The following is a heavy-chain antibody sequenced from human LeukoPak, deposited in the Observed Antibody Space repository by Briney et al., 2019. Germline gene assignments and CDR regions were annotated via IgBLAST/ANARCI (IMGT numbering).Heavy chain of an antibody. CDR2: IYSGGST. J-gene: IGHJ4*02. CDR3: ARDTASYYYDSSGYYRGAVDY. Sequence: PGGSLRLSCAASGFTVSSNYMSWVRQAPGKGLEWVSVIYSGGSTYYADSVKGRFTISRDNSKNTLYLQMNSLRAEDTAVYYCARDTASYYYDSSGYYRGAVDYWGQGTLVTISS. D-gene: IGHD3-22*01. CDR1: GFTVSSNY. V-gene: IGHV3-53*01.